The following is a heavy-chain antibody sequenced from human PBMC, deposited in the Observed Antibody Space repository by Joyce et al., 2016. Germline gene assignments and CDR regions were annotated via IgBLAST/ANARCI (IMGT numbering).Heavy chain of an antibody. CDR1: GYSFTSHW. D-gene: IGHD3-10*02. CDR2: IERRDSYT. J-gene: IGHJ5*02. CDR3: AGHVTDWFDP. Sequence: EVQLVQSGAEVKKPGESLRISCKGSGYSFTSHWISWVRQMPGKGLEWMGRIERRDSYTDYSPSFEGHVTISVDKTISAAYLQWSSLRASDTAIYYCAGHVTDWFDPWGQGTLVTVSS. V-gene: IGHV5-10-1*03.